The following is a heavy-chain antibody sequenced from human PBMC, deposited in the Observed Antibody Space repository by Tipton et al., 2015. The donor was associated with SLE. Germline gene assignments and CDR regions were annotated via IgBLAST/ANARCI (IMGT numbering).Heavy chain of an antibody. Sequence: TLSLTCAVSGDSISSSLYSWSWIRQPPGKGLEWIGNIYHGGSTYNPALKSRLTMSLDRSTSHLSLTLNSVSAADTAVYYCAGGVGSYDYWGQGTLVTVSS. CDR3: AGGVGSYDY. J-gene: IGHJ4*02. V-gene: IGHV4-30-2*01. CDR2: IYHGGST. D-gene: IGHD3-16*01. CDR1: GDSISSSLYS.